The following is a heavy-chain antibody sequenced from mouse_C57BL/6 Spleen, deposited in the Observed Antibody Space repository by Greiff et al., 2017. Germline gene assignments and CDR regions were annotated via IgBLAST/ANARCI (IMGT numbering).Heavy chain of an antibody. CDR1: GFSLTSYA. CDR2: IWPGGGT. V-gene: IGHV2-9-1*01. D-gene: IGHD1-1*01. Sequence: VKLQESGPGLVAPSQSLSITCTVSGFSLTSYAISWVRQPPGKGLEWLGVIWPGGGTNYNSALKSRLSISKDNSKSQVFLKMNSLQTADTARYYGASTVVDRGYFDVWGTGTTVTVSS. CDR3: ASTVVDRGYFDV. J-gene: IGHJ1*03.